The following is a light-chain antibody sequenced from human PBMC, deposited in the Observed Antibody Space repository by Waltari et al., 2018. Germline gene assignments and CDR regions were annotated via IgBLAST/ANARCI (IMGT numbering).Light chain of an antibody. CDR2: EGS. Sequence: QSALTQPASVSGSPGQSITISCTGTSSDVGSYNLVSWYQQHPGKAPKLMIYEGSKRPPGVSDRFSGAKSGSTASLTSSGLQAEDEADYYCCSHAGSSTLFGGGTKLTVL. CDR3: CSHAGSSTL. V-gene: IGLV2-23*01. CDR1: SSDVGSYNL. J-gene: IGLJ2*01.